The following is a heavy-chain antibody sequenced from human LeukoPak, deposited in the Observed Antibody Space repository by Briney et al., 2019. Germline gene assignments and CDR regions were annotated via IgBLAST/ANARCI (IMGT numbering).Heavy chain of an antibody. J-gene: IGHJ4*02. CDR1: GYSFTSYC. CDR2: IYPGDSDT. D-gene: IGHD6-19*01. V-gene: IGHV5-51*01. CDR3: ARHSSDSSGSRYYFGY. Sequence: GESLKISCKSSGYSFTSYCIGWVRQMPGKGLEWMGIIYPGDSDTRYSPSFQGQVTISADKSISTAYLQWSSLKASDTAMYYCARHSSDSSGSRYYFGYWGQGALVTVSS.